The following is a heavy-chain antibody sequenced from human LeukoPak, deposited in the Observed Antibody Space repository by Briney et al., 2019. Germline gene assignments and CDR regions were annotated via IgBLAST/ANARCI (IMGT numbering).Heavy chain of an antibody. CDR2: IIPTLGIA. Sequence: GSSVKVSCKASEGTFSSYAISWVRQAPGQGLEWMGRIIPTLGIANYAQKFQGRVTITADKSTSTAYMELSSLRSEDTAVYYCARDRDDYYYYGMDVWGQGTTVTVSS. J-gene: IGHJ6*02. V-gene: IGHV1-69*04. CDR1: EGTFSSYA. CDR3: ARDRDDYYYYGMDV.